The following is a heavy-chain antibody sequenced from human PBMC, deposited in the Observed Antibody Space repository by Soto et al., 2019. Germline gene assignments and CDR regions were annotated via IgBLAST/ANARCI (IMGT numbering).Heavy chain of an antibody. V-gene: IGHV3-30*18. J-gene: IGHJ4*02. CDR3: AKGGRGGYDYIDY. CDR2: ISYDGTNK. CDR1: GFTFSSSG. Sequence: QVQLVESGGGVVQPGRSLRLSCAASGFTFSSSGLHWVRQAPGKGLEWVAVISYDGTNKYYADSGKGRFTISRDNSKNTLYLQMYSLRAEDTAVYYCAKGGRGGYDYIDYWGQGTLVTVSS. D-gene: IGHD5-12*01.